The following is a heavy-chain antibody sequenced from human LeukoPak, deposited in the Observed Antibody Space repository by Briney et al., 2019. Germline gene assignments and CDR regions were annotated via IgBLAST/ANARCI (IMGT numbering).Heavy chain of an antibody. D-gene: IGHD2-2*01. V-gene: IGHV3-23*01. J-gene: IGHJ4*02. CDR3: AKLIVVVPAALGDY. Sequence: GGSLRLSCAASGFTFSSYAMSWVRQAPGKGLEWVSAISGSGGSTYYADSVKGRFTISRDNSKNTLYLQMNSLSAEDTAVYYCAKLIVVVPAALGDYWGQGTLVTVSS. CDR2: ISGSGGST. CDR1: GFTFSSYA.